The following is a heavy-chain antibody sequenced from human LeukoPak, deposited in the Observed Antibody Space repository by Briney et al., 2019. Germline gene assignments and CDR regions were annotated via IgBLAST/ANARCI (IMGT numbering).Heavy chain of an antibody. J-gene: IGHJ4*02. CDR1: GFTFSSSA. D-gene: IGHD2-15*01. Sequence: PGGSLRLSCAASGFTFSSSAMSWVRQAPGKGLEWVSAISNNGGYTYCADSVQGRFTISRDNSQSTLCLQMNSLRAEDTAVYYCAKQLGYCSDGSCYFPYWGQGTLVTVSS. V-gene: IGHV3-23*01. CDR2: ISNNGGYT. CDR3: AKQLGYCSDGSCYFPY.